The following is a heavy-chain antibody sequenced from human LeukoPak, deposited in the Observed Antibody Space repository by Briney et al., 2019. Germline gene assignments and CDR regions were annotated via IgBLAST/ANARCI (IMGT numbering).Heavy chain of an antibody. D-gene: IGHD2-2*01. CDR3: AKGGKVPAAISASWYSFSSSEFDY. J-gene: IGHJ4*02. CDR1: GFTFSDYY. Sequence: PGGSLRLSCAASGFTFSDYYMSWIRQAPGKGLEWVSYISSSGSTIYYADSVKGRFTISRDNSKNTLYLQMNSLRAEDTAVYYCAKGGKVPAAISASWYSFSSSEFDYWGQGTLVTVSS. CDR2: ISSSGSTI. V-gene: IGHV3-11*04.